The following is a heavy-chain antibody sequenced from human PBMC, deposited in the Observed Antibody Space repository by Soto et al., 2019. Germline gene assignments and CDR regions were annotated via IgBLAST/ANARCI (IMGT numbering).Heavy chain of an antibody. D-gene: IGHD3-22*01. J-gene: IGHJ4*02. CDR2: ISGSGGST. V-gene: IGHV3-23*01. Sequence: GGSLRLSCVASGFTFSSYAMSWVRQAPGEGLEWVSAISGSGGSTYYADSVKGRFTISRDNSKNTLYLQMNSLRAEDTAVECCGKDVVTMLVVVIRAGFYFGFLGKGTLVTVSS. CDR3: GKDVVTMLVVVIRAGFYFGF. CDR1: GFTFSSYA.